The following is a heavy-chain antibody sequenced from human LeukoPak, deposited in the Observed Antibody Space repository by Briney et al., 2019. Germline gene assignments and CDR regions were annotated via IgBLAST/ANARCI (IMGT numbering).Heavy chain of an antibody. D-gene: IGHD3-3*01. V-gene: IGHV3-21*01. CDR2: ISSNSGYI. CDR3: AKSYDFWTGPPGD. Sequence: GGSLRLSCAGSGFTFSSFWMHWVRQAPGKGLEWVSSISSNSGYIDYADSTQGRFTISRDNAKNSLYLQMNSLRVEDTAIYYCAKSYDFWTGPPGDWGQGTLVTVSS. J-gene: IGHJ4*02. CDR1: GFTFSSFW.